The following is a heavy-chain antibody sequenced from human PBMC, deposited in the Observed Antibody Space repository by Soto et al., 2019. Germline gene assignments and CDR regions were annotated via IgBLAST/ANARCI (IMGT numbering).Heavy chain of an antibody. CDR1: GYSVSSSDYY. V-gene: IGHV4-39*01. Sequence: PSETLSLTCSVYGYSVSSSDYYWAWIRQPPGKGLEWIGSMLYSGLTYYNPSLKSRVTLSVDTSKNQFSVRLNSVTASDTAVYYCAPLSVSLSGPYGIYVWGQGTTVTVSS. CDR3: APLSVSLSGPYGIYV. D-gene: IGHD2-15*01. CDR2: MLYSGLT. J-gene: IGHJ6*02.